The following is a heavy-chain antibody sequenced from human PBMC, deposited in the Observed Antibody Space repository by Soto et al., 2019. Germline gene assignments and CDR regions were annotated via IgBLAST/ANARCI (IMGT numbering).Heavy chain of an antibody. V-gene: IGHV3-48*01. CDR2: ISSSGTTI. D-gene: IGHD5-18*01. J-gene: IGHJ6*02. CDR3: ARDYAHTAPDYYYGMDV. CDR1: GFIFSPYT. Sequence: PGGSLRLSCAASGFIFSPYTMNWVRQAPGQGLEWVSYISSSGTTIDYADSVKGRFTISRDNAKNSLYLQMNSLRAEDTAVYFCARDYAHTAPDYYYGMDVWGQGTTVTVSS.